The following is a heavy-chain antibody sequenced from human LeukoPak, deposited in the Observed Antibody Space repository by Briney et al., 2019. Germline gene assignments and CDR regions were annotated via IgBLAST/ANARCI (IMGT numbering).Heavy chain of an antibody. J-gene: IGHJ4*02. V-gene: IGHV3-30-3*01. D-gene: IGHD2-2*01. CDR2: ISYDGSNK. CDR3: ARDSVVPAAIFDY. CDR1: GFTFSSYA. Sequence: GGSLRLSCAASGFTFSSYAMHWVRQAPGKGLEWVAVISYDGSNKYYADSVKGRFTISRGNSKNTLYLQMNSLRAEDTAVYYCARDSVVPAAIFDYWGQGTLVTVSS.